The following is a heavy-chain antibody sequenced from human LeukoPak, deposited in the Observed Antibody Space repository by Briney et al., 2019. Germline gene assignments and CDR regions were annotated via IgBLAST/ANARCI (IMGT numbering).Heavy chain of an antibody. J-gene: IGHJ4*02. Sequence: GGSLRLSCAASGFTFSNYWMHWARQVPGKGLVWVSRINFDGSTTNYADSVQGRFTISRDNAKNTVYLQLNSLRAEDTAVYYCARDLSLEGEPLDYWGQGTLVTVSS. CDR1: GFTFSNYW. CDR3: ARDLSLEGEPLDY. CDR2: INFDGSTT. D-gene: IGHD3-16*01. V-gene: IGHV3-74*01.